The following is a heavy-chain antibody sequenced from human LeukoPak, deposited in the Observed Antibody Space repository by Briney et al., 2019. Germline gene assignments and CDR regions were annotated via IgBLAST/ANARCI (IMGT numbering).Heavy chain of an antibody. CDR3: ARVPGPPSYYYYYMDV. CDR2: IYYSGST. CDR1: GGSISSYY. Sequence: SETLSLTCTVSGGSISSYYWSWIRQPPGKGLEWIGYIYYSGSTNYNPSLKSRVTISVDTSKNQFSLKLSSVTAADTAVYYCARVPGPPSYYYYYMDVWGKGTTVTISS. V-gene: IGHV4-59*01. J-gene: IGHJ6*03.